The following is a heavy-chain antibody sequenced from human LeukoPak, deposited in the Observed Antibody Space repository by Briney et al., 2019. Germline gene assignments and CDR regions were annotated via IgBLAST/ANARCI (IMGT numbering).Heavy chain of an antibody. CDR3: ARGTAGRFVD. V-gene: IGHV1-69*13. J-gene: IGHJ4*02. CDR1: GYTFTGYY. Sequence: SVKVSCKASGYTFTGYYMRWVRQAPGQGLEWMGGIIPIFGTANYAQKFQGRVTITADESTSTAYMELSSLRSEDTAVYYCARGTAGRFVDWGQGTLVTVSS. CDR2: IIPIFGTA. D-gene: IGHD2-21*01.